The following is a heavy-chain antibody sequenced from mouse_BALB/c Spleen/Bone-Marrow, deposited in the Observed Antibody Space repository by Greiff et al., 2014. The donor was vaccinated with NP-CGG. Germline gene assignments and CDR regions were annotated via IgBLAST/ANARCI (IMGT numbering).Heavy chain of an antibody. CDR3: TRSRYGDY. V-gene: IGHV1-18*01. CDR1: GYTFTDYT. CDR2: INPNIGGT. J-gene: IGHJ2*01. Sequence: VQLKESGPELVKPGASVKISCKTSGYTFTDYTMHWVKQSHGKSLEWIGHINPNIGGTNYNQKLKGKATLTLDKSSRTAYMELRSLTSEDSAVYYCTRSRYGDYGGQGTTLTVSS. D-gene: IGHD2-14*01.